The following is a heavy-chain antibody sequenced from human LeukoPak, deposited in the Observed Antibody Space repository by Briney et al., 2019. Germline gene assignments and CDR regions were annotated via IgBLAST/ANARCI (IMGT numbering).Heavy chain of an antibody. V-gene: IGHV4-4*07. Sequence: SEPLSLTCTVPGGSISRYYWSWLRQPAGKGLEWIVRIYTSGSTNYNPSLKSRVNMSVDTFKNQFSLKLSSVTAADTAVYYCARATPLGLLEWFLDYWGQGTLVTVSS. CDR3: ARATPLGLLEWFLDY. J-gene: IGHJ4*02. CDR1: GGSISRYY. D-gene: IGHD3-3*01. CDR2: IYTSGST.